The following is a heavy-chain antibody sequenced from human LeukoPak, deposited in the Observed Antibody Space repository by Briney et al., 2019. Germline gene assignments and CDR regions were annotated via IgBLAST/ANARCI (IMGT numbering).Heavy chain of an antibody. J-gene: IGHJ3*02. Sequence: GASVKVSCKASGGTFSSYAISWVRQAPGQGLEWMGRIIPIFGIANYAQKFQGRVTITADKSTSTAYMELSSLRSEDTAVYYCAHLQLRGMATKNDAFDIWGQGTMATVSS. CDR3: AHLQLRGMATKNDAFDI. CDR2: IIPIFGIA. V-gene: IGHV1-69*04. D-gene: IGHD5-24*01. CDR1: GGTFSSYA.